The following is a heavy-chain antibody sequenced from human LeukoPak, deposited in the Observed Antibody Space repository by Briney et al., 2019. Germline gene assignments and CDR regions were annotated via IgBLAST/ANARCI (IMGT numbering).Heavy chain of an antibody. D-gene: IGHD6-13*01. Sequence: TSETLSLTCTVSGGSISSYYWSWIRQPPGKGLEWIGYIYYSGSTNYNPSLKSRVTISVDTSKNQFSLKLSSVTAADTAVYYCARYEAAGKDYFDYWGQGTLVTVSS. CDR2: IYYSGST. CDR1: GGSISSYY. CDR3: ARYEAAGKDYFDY. V-gene: IGHV4-59*01. J-gene: IGHJ4*02.